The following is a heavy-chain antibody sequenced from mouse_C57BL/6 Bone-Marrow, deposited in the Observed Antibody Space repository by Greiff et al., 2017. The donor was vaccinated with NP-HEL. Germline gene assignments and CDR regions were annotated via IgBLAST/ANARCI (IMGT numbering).Heavy chain of an antibody. J-gene: IGHJ1*03. D-gene: IGHD1-1*01. CDR3: ASYYYGSSYWYFDV. CDR1: GFTFSDYG. CDR2: ISNLAYSI. Sequence: EVKVEESGGGLVQPGGSLKLSCAASGFTFSDYGMAWVRQAPRKGPEWVAFISNLAYSIYYADTVTGRFTISRENAKNTLYLEMSSLRSEDTAMYYCASYYYGSSYWYFDVWGTGTTVTVSS. V-gene: IGHV5-15*04.